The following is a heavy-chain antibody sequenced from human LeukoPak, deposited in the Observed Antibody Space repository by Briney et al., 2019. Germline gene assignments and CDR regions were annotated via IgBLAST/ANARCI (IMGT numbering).Heavy chain of an antibody. CDR2: IEEEGSQK. Sequence: PGGSLRLSCAASGFTFSNYWMNWVRQAPGKGLEWVANIEEEGSQKYYVDSVKGRFTISRYNAKNSLYLQMTPLRAEDTAVYYCARILRLQTPRAFDIWGQGTMVTVSS. CDR1: GFTFSNYW. CDR3: ARILRLQTPRAFDI. D-gene: IGHD5-24*01. J-gene: IGHJ3*02. V-gene: IGHV3-7*05.